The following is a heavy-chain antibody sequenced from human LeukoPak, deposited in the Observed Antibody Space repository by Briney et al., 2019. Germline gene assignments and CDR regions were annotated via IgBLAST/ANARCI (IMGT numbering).Heavy chain of an antibody. CDR3: AKDVLANFDY. J-gene: IGHJ4*02. Sequence: PGRSLRLSCAASGFTFSSYAMSWVRQAPGKGLEWVSAISGSGGSTYYADSVKGRFTISRDNSKNTLYLQMNSLRAEDTVVYYCAKDVLANFDYWGQGTLVTVSS. D-gene: IGHD2-8*02. CDR2: ISGSGGST. CDR1: GFTFSSYA. V-gene: IGHV3-23*01.